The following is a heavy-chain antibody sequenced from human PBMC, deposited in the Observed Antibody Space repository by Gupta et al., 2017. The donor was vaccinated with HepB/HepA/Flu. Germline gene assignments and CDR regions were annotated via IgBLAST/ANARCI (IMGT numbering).Heavy chain of an antibody. J-gene: IGHJ6*02. Sequence: QLQLQESGPGLVKPSETLSLTSTVSGGSIRNTISYWGWIRQSPGRGLEWLGSIHYTGVTYDNPSLRSRLTISVDMSNNHFSLKLNSVTAADTAVYYCARENYSYNGLDVWGQGTTVTVSS. CDR2: IHYTGVT. V-gene: IGHV4-39*02. CDR3: ARENYSYNGLDV. CDR1: GGSIRNTISY.